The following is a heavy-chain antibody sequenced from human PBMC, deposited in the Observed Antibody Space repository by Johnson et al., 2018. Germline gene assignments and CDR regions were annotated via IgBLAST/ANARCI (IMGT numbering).Heavy chain of an antibody. D-gene: IGHD3-22*01. J-gene: IGHJ1*01. CDR2: IKQDESEK. CDR1: GFTFSNYW. V-gene: IGHV3-7*01. Sequence: VQLVESGGGLVQPGGSLRLSCVASGFTFSNYWMSWVRQAPGKGLEWVANIKQDESEKYYVDYVKGRFTISRDNAKNSLFLQMNSLRAEDRAVYYCASRYYDPSGFFAYFQHWGQGTLVTVSS. CDR3: ASRYYDPSGFFAYFQH.